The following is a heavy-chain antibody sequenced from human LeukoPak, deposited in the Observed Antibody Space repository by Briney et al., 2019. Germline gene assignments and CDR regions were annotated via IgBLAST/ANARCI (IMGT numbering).Heavy chain of an antibody. CDR2: ISGSGGST. CDR1: GFTFSSYS. CDR3: ARDVEVCRIGACYWTTFDC. J-gene: IGHJ4*02. D-gene: IGHD2-21*02. Sequence: GGSLRLSCAASGFTFSSYSMNWVRQAPGRGLEWVSTISGSGGSTYYADSVKGRFTISRDTASDTVNLQMNSLRAEDTAVYYCARDVEVCRIGACYWTTFDCWGQGTLFTVSS. V-gene: IGHV3-23*01.